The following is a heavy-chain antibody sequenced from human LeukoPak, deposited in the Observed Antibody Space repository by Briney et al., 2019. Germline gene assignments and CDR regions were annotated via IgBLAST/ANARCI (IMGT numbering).Heavy chain of an antibody. Sequence: ASVKVSCKASGYTFTSYYMHWVRQAPGQGLEWMGIINPSGGSTGYAQKFQGRVTMTRDTSTSTVYMELSSLRSEDTAVYYCARDRRYYYGSGSRPFDYWGQGTLVTVSS. CDR3: ARDRRYYYGSGSRPFDY. CDR1: GYTFTSYY. D-gene: IGHD3-10*01. V-gene: IGHV1-46*01. CDR2: INPSGGST. J-gene: IGHJ4*02.